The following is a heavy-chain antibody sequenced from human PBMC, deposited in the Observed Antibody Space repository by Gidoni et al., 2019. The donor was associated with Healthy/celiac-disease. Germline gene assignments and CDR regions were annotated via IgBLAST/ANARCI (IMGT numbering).Heavy chain of an antibody. CDR3: ARDIAAAGPGGY. V-gene: IGHV1-69*04. J-gene: IGHJ4*02. CDR1: GGTFSSYA. CDR2: IIPILGRA. D-gene: IGHD6-13*01. Sequence: QVQLVQSGAGVKKPGSSLKVSCQASGGTFSSYAISWVRQAPGQGLEWMGRIIPILGRANYAQKFQGRVTITADKSTSTAYMELSSLRSEDTAVYYCARDIAAAGPGGYWGQGTLVTVSS.